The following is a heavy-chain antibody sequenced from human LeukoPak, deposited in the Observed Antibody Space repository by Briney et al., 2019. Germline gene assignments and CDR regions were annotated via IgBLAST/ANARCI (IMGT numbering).Heavy chain of an antibody. Sequence: ASVKVSCKASGYTFTSYDINWVRQATGQGPEWMGWMNPNSGNTGYAQKFQGRVTMTRNTSISTAYMELSSLRSEDTAVYYCARGLPERNHVVVVAATRGGNWFDPWGQGTLVTVSS. V-gene: IGHV1-8*01. D-gene: IGHD2-15*01. J-gene: IGHJ5*02. CDR2: MNPNSGNT. CDR1: GYTFTSYD. CDR3: ARGLPERNHVVVVAATRGGNWFDP.